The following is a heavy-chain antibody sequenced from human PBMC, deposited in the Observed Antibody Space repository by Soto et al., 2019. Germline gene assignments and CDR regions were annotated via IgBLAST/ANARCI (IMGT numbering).Heavy chain of an antibody. CDR3: ARESVRPHAFDI. D-gene: IGHD4-17*01. CDR2: INAGNGNT. CDR1: GYTFTIYA. V-gene: IGHV1-3*01. J-gene: IGHJ3*02. Sequence: GASVKVSCKASGYTFTIYAMPWVRQAPGQRLEWMGWINAGNGNTKYSQKFQGRVTITRDTSASTAYMELSSLRSEDTAVYYCARESVRPHAFDIWGQGTMVTVSS.